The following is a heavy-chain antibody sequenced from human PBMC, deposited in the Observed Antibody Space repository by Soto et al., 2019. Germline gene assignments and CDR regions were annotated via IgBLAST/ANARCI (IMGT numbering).Heavy chain of an antibody. D-gene: IGHD1-1*01. CDR3: APGNGNYYYYGMDV. J-gene: IGHJ6*02. CDR1: GFTFSGYA. V-gene: IGHV3-33*01. CDR2: IFYDGSNK. Sequence: GESLKISCAASGFTFSGYAMHWVRQAPGKGLEWVAIIFYDGSNKFYADSVKGRFTISRDNSKNTLYLQMNSLRAEDTAVYYCAPGNGNYYYYGMDVWGQGTTVTVSS.